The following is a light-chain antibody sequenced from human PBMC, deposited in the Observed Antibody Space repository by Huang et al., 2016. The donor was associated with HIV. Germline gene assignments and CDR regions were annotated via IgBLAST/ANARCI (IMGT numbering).Light chain of an antibody. V-gene: IGKV3-15*01. J-gene: IGKJ3*01. CDR3: QQYNNWPPVT. Sequence: EIVMTQSPATLSVSPGERATLSCRASQSVSSNLALYQQKPGQAPRLLIYGASTRATCIPARFSGSWSGTEFTLTISSLQSEDFAVYYCQQYNNWPPVTFGPGTKVDIK. CDR1: QSVSSN. CDR2: GAS.